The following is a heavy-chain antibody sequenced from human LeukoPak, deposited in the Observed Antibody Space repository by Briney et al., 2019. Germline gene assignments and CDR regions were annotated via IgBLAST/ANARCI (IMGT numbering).Heavy chain of an antibody. J-gene: IGHJ3*02. D-gene: IGHD2-15*01. CDR3: AREDMWAFDM. Sequence: QAGGSLRLSCAASGFTFSHYWMTWFRQTPGKGLEWVANIKPDGSDKYYVDSVKGRFTISRDNAKNSLYLQMDSLRAEDTAVYYCAREDMWAFDMWGQGTMVTVSS. CDR1: GFTFSHYW. V-gene: IGHV3-7*01. CDR2: IKPDGSDK.